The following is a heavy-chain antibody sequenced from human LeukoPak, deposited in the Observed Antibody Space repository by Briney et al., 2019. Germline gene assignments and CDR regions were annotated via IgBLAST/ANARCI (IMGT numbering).Heavy chain of an antibody. CDR3: ARQGYSTNWAIDY. V-gene: IGHV5-51*01. CDR1: GYSFSSYW. J-gene: IGHJ4*02. D-gene: IGHD6-13*01. Sequence: GESLKISCKGSGYSFSSYWIGWVRLMPGKGLEWMGIIYPGDSDTRYSPSVQGQVTISADKSINTAYLQWSSLKASDTAMYYCARQGYSTNWAIDYWGQGTLVTVSS. CDR2: IYPGDSDT.